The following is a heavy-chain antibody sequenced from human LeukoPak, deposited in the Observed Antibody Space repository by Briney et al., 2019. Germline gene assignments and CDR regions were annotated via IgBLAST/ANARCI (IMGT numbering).Heavy chain of an antibody. V-gene: IGHV3-74*01. Sequence: GGSLRLSCAASGFTFSRYSMNWVRQAPGKGLVWVSRINSDGSSTSYADSVKGRYTISRDNAKNTLYLQMNSQRAEHTAGYHXXXXXXXXXWRNSMDAFDIWGQGTMVTVSS. CDR2: INSDGSST. CDR3: XXXXXXXXWRNSMDAFDI. D-gene: IGHD4-23*01. J-gene: IGHJ3*02. CDR1: GFTFSRYS.